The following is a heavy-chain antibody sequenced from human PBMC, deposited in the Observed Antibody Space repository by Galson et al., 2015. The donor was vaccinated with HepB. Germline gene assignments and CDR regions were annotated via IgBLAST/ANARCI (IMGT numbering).Heavy chain of an antibody. J-gene: IGHJ3*01. CDR1: GSSFSTYW. CDR2: IYPPDSDT. V-gene: IGHV5-51*01. Sequence: QSGAEVKKPGESLMISCKLSGSSFSTYWIGWVRQTPGNGLEWMGMIYPPDSDTTYSPSFQGQVTISADKSIRTAYLQWSSLKASDTAMYYCARSYSSSSYHAFDVWGQGTMVTVSS. D-gene: IGHD6-13*01. CDR3: ARSYSSSSYHAFDV.